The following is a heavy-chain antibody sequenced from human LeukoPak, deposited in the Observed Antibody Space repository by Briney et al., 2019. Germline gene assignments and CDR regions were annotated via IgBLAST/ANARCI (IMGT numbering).Heavy chain of an antibody. CDR2: VSGSGATT. V-gene: IGHV3-23*01. J-gene: IGHJ4*02. D-gene: IGHD2-21*01. CDR1: GFTFNNYA. CDR3: ARDAGRFPTSPTDS. Sequence: GGSLRLSCAASGFTFNNYAIRWVRQDPGKGLAWVSTVSGSGATTYYADSVKGRFTISRANSKNTLYLQKSSLVVEGTAVYYCARDAGRFPTSPTDSWGQGSLVTVSS.